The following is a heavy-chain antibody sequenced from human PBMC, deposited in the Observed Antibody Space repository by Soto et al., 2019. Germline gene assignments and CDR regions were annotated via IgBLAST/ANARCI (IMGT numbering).Heavy chain of an antibody. D-gene: IGHD1-1*01. J-gene: IGHJ6*02. CDR2: INQDGTAK. V-gene: IGHV3-7*05. Sequence: EVQLVESGGGLVQPGGSLRLSCAVSGFTFGTHWMSWVRQAPGKGPEWVANINQDGTAKSYVDSVTARFTIPRDNSKNTLYLQMHSLRDEDTAVYHCVKGYWKGDVWGQGTTVTVSS. CDR3: VKGYWKGDV. CDR1: GFTFGTHW.